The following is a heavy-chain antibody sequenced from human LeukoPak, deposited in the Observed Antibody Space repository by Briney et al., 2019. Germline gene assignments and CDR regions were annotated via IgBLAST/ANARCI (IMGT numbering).Heavy chain of an antibody. D-gene: IGHD6-25*01. CDR3: ARERYAASYNWFDP. V-gene: IGHV4-30-4*08. CDR2: IYYSGST. J-gene: IGHJ5*02. Sequence: SQTLSLTCTVSGGSISSGDYYWSWIRQPPGKGLEWIVYIYYSGSTYYNPSLKSRVTISVDTSKNQFSLKLSSVTAADTAVYYCARERYAASYNWFDPWGQGTLVTVSS. CDR1: GGSISSGDYY.